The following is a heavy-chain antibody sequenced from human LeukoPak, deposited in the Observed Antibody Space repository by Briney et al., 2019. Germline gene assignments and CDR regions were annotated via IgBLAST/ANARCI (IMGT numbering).Heavy chain of an antibody. J-gene: IGHJ3*02. CDR2: MNPNSGNT. V-gene: IGHV1-18*01. D-gene: IGHD6-19*01. Sequence: GASVKVSCKASGYTFTSYDINWVRQATGQGLEWMGWMNPNSGNTNYAQKLQGRVTMTTDTSTSTAYTELRSLRSDDTAVYYCARLAVAGAFDIWGQGTMVTVSS. CDR3: ARLAVAGAFDI. CDR1: GYTFTSYD.